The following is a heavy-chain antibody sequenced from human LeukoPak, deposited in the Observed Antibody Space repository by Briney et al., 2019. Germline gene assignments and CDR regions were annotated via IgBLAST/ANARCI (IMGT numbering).Heavy chain of an antibody. D-gene: IGHD1-1*01. J-gene: IGHJ4*02. CDR3: ARMTTEVLDY. Sequence: ASVKVSCKASGYTFSRYHMSWVRQAPGQGLEWMGIINPSGSSASYTQKFQGRVTMTSDTSTSTVYLDLSSLRSEDTAVYYCARMTTEVLDYWGQGTLVTVSS. CDR1: GYTFSRYH. CDR2: INPSGSSA. V-gene: IGHV1-46*01.